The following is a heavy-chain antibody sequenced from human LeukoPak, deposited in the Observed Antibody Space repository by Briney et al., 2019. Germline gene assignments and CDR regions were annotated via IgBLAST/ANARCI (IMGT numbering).Heavy chain of an antibody. CDR2: LSSSSHTK. CDR1: GFTFRDYS. Sequence: GGSLRLSCAASGFTFRDYSMNWVRQAPGKGLEWVSYLSSSSHTKYYADPVKGRFTISRDNAKNSLYLQMSSLRAEDTAVYYCAREVGAAAGTGYYYYGMDVWGQGTTVTVSS. J-gene: IGHJ6*02. V-gene: IGHV3-48*04. D-gene: IGHD6-13*01. CDR3: AREVGAAAGTGYYYYGMDV.